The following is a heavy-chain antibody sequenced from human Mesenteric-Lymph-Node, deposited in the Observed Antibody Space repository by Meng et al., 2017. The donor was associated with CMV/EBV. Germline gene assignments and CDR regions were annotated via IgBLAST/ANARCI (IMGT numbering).Heavy chain of an antibody. CDR3: AKEKTFEVLVSPNWFDP. CDR1: GFTFSGDY. D-gene: IGHD3-16*01. J-gene: IGHJ5*02. Sequence: GGSLRLSCAVSGFTFSGDYVSWVHQAPGKGLEWVSGISGRGDSTYYTDSVKGRFTISRDNSKNTVYLQMNSLRVEDTAVYYCAKEKTFEVLVSPNWFDPWGQGTLVTVSS. V-gene: IGHV3-23*01. CDR2: ISGRGDST.